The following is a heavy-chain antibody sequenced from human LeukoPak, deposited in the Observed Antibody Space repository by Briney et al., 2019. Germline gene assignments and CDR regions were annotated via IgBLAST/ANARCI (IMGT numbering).Heavy chain of an antibody. V-gene: IGHV3-7*01. CDR3: ARDRGAYCGGDCYLGFDY. D-gene: IGHD2-21*02. CDR1: GFTFSTYW. J-gene: IGHJ4*01. Sequence: GGSLRLSCAASGFTFSTYWMSWVRQAPGKGLEWVANIKQDGSEKRYVDSVKGRFTISRDNAKNSMYLQMTSLTAEDTAVYYCARDRGAYCGGDCYLGFDYWGRGTLVTVSS. CDR2: IKQDGSEK.